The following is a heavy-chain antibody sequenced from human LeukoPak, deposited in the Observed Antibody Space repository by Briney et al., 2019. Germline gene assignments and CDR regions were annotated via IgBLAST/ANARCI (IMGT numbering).Heavy chain of an antibody. CDR2: IIPILGIA. CDR1: GGTFSSYA. D-gene: IGHD6-6*01. Sequence: SVKVSCKTSGGTFSSYAVSWVRQPPSQGLEWMGRIIPILGIANYAQKFQGRVTITADKSTSTAYMELSSLRSEDTAVYYCARHSSSSFDPWGQGTLVTVSS. CDR3: ARHSSSSFDP. J-gene: IGHJ5*02. V-gene: IGHV1-69*04.